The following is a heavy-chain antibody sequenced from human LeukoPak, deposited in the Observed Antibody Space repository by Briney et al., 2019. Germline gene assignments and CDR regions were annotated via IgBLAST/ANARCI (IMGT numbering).Heavy chain of an antibody. CDR1: GFTFGRFD. J-gene: IGHJ4*02. CDR3: ATGGHYFGD. CDR2: INWNGGST. V-gene: IGHV3-20*04. Sequence: PGGSLRLSCAASGFTFGRFDMSWVRQAPGKGLEWVSGINWNGGSTGYADSVKGRFTISRDNAKNSLYLQMNSLRAEDTAVYYCATGGHYFGDWGQGTLVTVSS.